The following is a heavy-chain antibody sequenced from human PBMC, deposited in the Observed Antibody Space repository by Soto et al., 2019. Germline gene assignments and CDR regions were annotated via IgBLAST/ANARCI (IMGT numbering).Heavy chain of an antibody. CDR2: ISSNGGTT. J-gene: IGHJ4*02. CDR3: VRRVSGNYDY. CDR1: GFTFSSYD. V-gene: IGHV3-64*01. Sequence: EVQLAECGGGMVQPGGSLRLSCVASGFTFSSYDMHWVRQAPGKGLEYVSSISSNGGTTYCGNSVKGRFTISRDNSKNTLYLQMGSLRAEDMAVYYCVRRVSGNYDYWGQGTLVTVSS. D-gene: IGHD1-7*01.